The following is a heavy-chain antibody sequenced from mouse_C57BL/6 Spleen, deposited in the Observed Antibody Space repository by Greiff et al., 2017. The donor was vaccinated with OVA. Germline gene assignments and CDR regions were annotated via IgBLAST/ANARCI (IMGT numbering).Heavy chain of an antibody. CDR2: IDPEDGET. CDR3: AILYYYEGY. V-gene: IGHV14-2*01. D-gene: IGHD1-1*01. CDR1: GFNIKDYY. J-gene: IGHJ2*01. Sequence: EVQLQQSGAELVKPGASVKLSCTASGFNIKDYYMHWVKQRTEQGLEWIGRIDPEDGETKYAQKFQGKATITADTSSNTAHLQLSSLTSEDTAVYYCAILYYYEGYWGQGTTRTVSS.